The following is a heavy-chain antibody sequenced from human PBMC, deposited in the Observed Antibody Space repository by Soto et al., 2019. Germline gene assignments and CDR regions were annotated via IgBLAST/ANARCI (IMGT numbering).Heavy chain of an antibody. CDR1: GGTFSSYT. Sequence: QVQLVQSGAEVKKPGSSVKVSCKASGGTFSSYTISWVRQAPGQGLEWMGRIIPILGIANYAQKFLGRVTSTADKSTSTAYMELSSLRAEDTAVYYCARGGAVTGTYGMDVWGQGTTVTVSS. V-gene: IGHV1-69*02. CDR3: ARGGAVTGTYGMDV. CDR2: IIPILGIA. J-gene: IGHJ6*02. D-gene: IGHD2-21*02.